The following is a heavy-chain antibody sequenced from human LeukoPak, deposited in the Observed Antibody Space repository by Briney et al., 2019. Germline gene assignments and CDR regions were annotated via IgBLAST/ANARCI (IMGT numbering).Heavy chain of an antibody. CDR2: IKQDGSEK. CDR1: GFTFSSYW. J-gene: IGHJ6*02. CDR3: AKGLVSTITMVRGVSHLYYYGMDV. D-gene: IGHD3-10*01. V-gene: IGHV3-7*01. Sequence: GGSLRLSCAASGFTFSSYWMSWVRQAPGKGLEWVANIKQDGSEKYYVDSVKGRFTISRDNSKNTLYLQMNSLRAEDTAVYYCAKGLVSTITMVRGVSHLYYYGMDVWGQGTTVTVSS.